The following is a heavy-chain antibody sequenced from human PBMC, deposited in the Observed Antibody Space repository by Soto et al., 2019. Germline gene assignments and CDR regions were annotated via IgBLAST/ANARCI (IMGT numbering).Heavy chain of an antibody. J-gene: IGHJ5*02. CDR1: GFTFSSYS. D-gene: IGHD2-15*01. CDR3: ASEQSGGGTWDNWFDP. CDR2: ISSSSSTI. V-gene: IGHV3-48*01. Sequence: PGGSLRLSCAASGFTFSSYSMNWVRQAPGKGLEWVSYISSSSSTIYYADSVKGRFTISRDNAKNSLYLQMNSLRAEDTAVYYCASEQSGGGTWDNWFDPWGQGTLVTVSS.